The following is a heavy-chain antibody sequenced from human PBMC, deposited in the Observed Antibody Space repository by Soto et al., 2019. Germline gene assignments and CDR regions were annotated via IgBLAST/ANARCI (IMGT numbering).Heavy chain of an antibody. J-gene: IGHJ6*02. CDR1: GGTLSSYA. D-gene: IGHD2-15*01. CDR3: ASRKGGGAGYYYYGMDV. V-gene: IGHV1-69*13. Sequence: ASVKVSCKASGGTLSSYAISWVRQAPGQGLEWMGGIIPIFGTANYAQKFQGRVTITADESTSTAYMELSSLRSEDTAVYYCASRKGGGAGYYYYGMDVWGQGTTVTVSS. CDR2: IIPIFGTA.